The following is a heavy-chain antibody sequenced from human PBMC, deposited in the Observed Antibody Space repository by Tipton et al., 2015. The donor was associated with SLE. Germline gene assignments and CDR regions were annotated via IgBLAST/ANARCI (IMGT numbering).Heavy chain of an antibody. Sequence: SLRLSCAASGFAFSSSVMSWVRQAPGKGLEYVSAISSNGGSTYYADSVKGRFTISRDNSKDTLYLQMNSLIAEDTAVYYCAREAEESSGNWFDPWGQGTLVTVSS. CDR2: ISSNGGST. V-gene: IGHV3-64*04. D-gene: IGHD6-25*01. CDR3: AREAEESSGNWFDP. J-gene: IGHJ5*02. CDR1: GFAFSSSV.